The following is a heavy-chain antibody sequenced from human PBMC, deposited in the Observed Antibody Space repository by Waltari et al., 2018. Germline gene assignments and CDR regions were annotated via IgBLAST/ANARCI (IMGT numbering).Heavy chain of an antibody. V-gene: IGHV1-2*04. CDR1: GYTFTDYH. CDR2: INPKSGGT. CDR3: ARRSCNGECYAPYVY. J-gene: IGHJ4*02. D-gene: IGHD2-8*01. Sequence: QVQLVQSGAEVTKPGASVKVSCTPSGYTFTDYHIHWVRQAPGQGLEWTGLINPKSGGTYYAQTFQGWVTRTRDTSTSTVYMELSSLKSDDTAVYYCARRSCNGECYAPYVYWGQGVLVTVSS.